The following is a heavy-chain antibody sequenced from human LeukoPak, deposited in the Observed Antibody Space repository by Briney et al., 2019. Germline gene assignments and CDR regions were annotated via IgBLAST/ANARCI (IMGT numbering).Heavy chain of an antibody. CDR1: GWSFSGYY. V-gene: IGHV4-34*01. D-gene: IGHD3-10*01. Sequence: SETLSLTCAVYGWSFSGYYWSWIRQPPGKGLEWIGEINHSGSTNYNPSLKSRVTISVDTSKNQFSLKLSSVTAADTAVYYCARMYITMVRGVIGYYYGMDVWGKGTTVTVSS. CDR3: ARMYITMVRGVIGYYYGMDV. CDR2: INHSGST. J-gene: IGHJ6*04.